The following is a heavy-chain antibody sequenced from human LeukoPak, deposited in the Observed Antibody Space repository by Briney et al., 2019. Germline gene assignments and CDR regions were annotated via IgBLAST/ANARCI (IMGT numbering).Heavy chain of an antibody. J-gene: IGHJ4*02. Sequence: GGSLRLSCEASGFTFSSNAMSWVRQAPGKGLEWVSAISSSGSTYCADSVKGRFTISRDISKNTLYLQMNSLRSEDTAVYYCAKRGSREYDYWGQGALVTVSS. CDR3: AKRGSREYDY. CDR1: GFTFSSNA. D-gene: IGHD2/OR15-2a*01. CDR2: ISSSGST. V-gene: IGHV3-23*01.